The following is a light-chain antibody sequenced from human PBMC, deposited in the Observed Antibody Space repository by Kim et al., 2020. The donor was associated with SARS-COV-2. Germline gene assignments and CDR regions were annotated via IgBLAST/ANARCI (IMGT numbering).Light chain of an antibody. Sequence: AGERATLSCRDSQSVSSSYLAWYQQKPGQAPRLLIYGAASRATGIPDRFSGSGSGTDFTLTISRLEPQDFAVYYCQQYGSSPPFTFGQGTRLEIK. CDR2: GAA. CDR1: QSVSSSY. J-gene: IGKJ5*01. V-gene: IGKV3-20*01. CDR3: QQYGSSPPFT.